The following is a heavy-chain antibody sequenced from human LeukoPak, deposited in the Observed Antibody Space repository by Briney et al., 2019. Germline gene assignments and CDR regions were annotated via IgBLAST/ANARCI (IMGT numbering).Heavy chain of an antibody. CDR3: ARVDPLGVRFLEWFADYYYGMDV. J-gene: IGHJ6*02. CDR1: GYTFTSYG. D-gene: IGHD3-3*01. Sequence: GASVKVSCKASGYTFTSYGISWVRRAPGQGLEWMGWISAYNGNTNYAQKLQGRVTMTTDTSTSTAYMELRSLRSDDTAVYYCARVDPLGVRFLEWFADYYYGMDVWGQGTTVTVSS. CDR2: ISAYNGNT. V-gene: IGHV1-18*01.